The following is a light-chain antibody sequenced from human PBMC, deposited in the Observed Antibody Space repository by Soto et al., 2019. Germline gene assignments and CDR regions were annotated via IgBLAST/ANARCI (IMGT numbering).Light chain of an antibody. J-gene: IGLJ3*02. CDR3: NSYASSSTLV. Sequence: QSVLTQPASVSGSPGQSITISCTGTSSDVGGYNYVSWYQQHPGKAPKLMIYEVNNRPSGVSNRFSGSKSGNTASLTISGLQAEDEADYYCNSYASSSTLVFGGGTQLTVL. CDR1: SSDVGGYNY. CDR2: EVN. V-gene: IGLV2-14*01.